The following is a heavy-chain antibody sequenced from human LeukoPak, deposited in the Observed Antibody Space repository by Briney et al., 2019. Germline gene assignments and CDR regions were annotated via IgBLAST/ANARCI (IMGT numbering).Heavy chain of an antibody. CDR3: ARENYDSSGYHRFDY. V-gene: IGHV1-18*01. CDR1: GYTFTSYG. D-gene: IGHD3-22*01. Sequence: ASVKVSCKASGYTFTSYGISWVRQAPGQGLEWMGWISAYNGNTNYAQKLQGRVTMTTDTSTSTAYMELRSLRSDDTAVYYCARENYDSSGYHRFDYWGQGTLVTASS. J-gene: IGHJ4*02. CDR2: ISAYNGNT.